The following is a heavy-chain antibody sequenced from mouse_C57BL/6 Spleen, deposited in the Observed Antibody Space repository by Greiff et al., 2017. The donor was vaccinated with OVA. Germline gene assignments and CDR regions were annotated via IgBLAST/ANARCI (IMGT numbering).Heavy chain of an antibody. CDR1: GYTFTGYW. CDR3: ASKSNYGFAY. V-gene: IGHV1-9*01. Sequence: VQLQQSGAELMKPGASVKLSCKATGYTFTGYWIEWVKQRPGHGLEWIGEILPGSGSTNYTEKFKGKATFTADTSSNTAYMQLSSLTTEDSAIYYCASKSNYGFAYWGQGTLVTVSA. D-gene: IGHD2-5*01. J-gene: IGHJ3*01. CDR2: ILPGSGST.